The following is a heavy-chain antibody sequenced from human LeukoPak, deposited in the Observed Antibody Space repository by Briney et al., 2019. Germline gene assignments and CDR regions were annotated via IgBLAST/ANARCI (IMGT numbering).Heavy chain of an antibody. CDR2: ISGSGGST. CDR3: AKSLSRQLVPDY. CDR1: GFTVSSNY. D-gene: IGHD6-13*01. Sequence: GGSLRLSCAASGFTVSSNYMSWVRQAPGKGLEWVSAISGSGGSTYYADSVKGRFTISRDNSKNTLYLQMNSLRAEDTAVYYCAKSLSRQLVPDYWGQGTLVTVSS. V-gene: IGHV3-23*01. J-gene: IGHJ4*02.